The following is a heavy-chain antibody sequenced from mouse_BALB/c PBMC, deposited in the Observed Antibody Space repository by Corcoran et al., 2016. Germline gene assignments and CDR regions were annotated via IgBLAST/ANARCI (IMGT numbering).Heavy chain of an antibody. Sequence: EVQLQQSGPELVKPGASVKMSCKASGYTFTSYVMHWVKQKPGQGLEWIGYINPYNDGTKYNEKFKGKATLTSDKSSSTAYMELSSLTSEDSAVYYCARSVWLRPYWYFDVWGAGTTVTVSS. CDR1: GYTFTSYV. CDR3: ARSVWLRPYWYFDV. V-gene: IGHV1S136*01. D-gene: IGHD2-2*01. J-gene: IGHJ1*01. CDR2: INPYNDGT.